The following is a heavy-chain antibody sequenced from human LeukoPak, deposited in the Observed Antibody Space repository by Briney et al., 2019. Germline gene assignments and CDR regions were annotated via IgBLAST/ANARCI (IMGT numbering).Heavy chain of an antibody. Sequence: GASVKVSCKASGYTFTSYYMHWVRPAPGQGLAWLGIINPSGGSTSYAQKFQGRVTMTRDTSTSTVYMELSSLRSEDTAVYYCARVGSMDTAISLDYWGQGTLVTVSS. V-gene: IGHV1-46*01. J-gene: IGHJ4*02. CDR1: GYTFTSYY. CDR2: INPSGGST. CDR3: ARVGSMDTAISLDY. D-gene: IGHD5-18*01.